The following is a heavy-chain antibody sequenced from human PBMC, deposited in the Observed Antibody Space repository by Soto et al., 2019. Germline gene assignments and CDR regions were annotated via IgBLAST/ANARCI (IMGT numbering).Heavy chain of an antibody. CDR1: GGCFGNEY. Sequence: PSDSLSLTCDVAGGCFGNEYRTWMRQSPGKGLEWIGEMYHSGGADYSPSLKSRVTISIDASKRQFSLKLSSVTAADTAVYSCGRGHSRAAAGICRSFDLCCRGTQVSGSS. CDR2: MYHSGGA. CDR3: GRGHSRAAAGICRSFDL. J-gene: IGHJ2*01. D-gene: IGHD6-13*01. V-gene: IGHV4-34*01.